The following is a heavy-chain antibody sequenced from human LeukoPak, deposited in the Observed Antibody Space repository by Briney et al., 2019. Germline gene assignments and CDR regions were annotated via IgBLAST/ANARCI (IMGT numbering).Heavy chain of an antibody. Sequence: SETLSLTCTVSGGSIGSSSYYWVWIRQPPGKGLEWIGSIYYSGSTYYNPSLKSRVTISVDTFKNQFSLQLSSVTAADTAVYYCARHSSMTTVTFDYWGQGTLVTVSS. J-gene: IGHJ4*02. CDR1: GGSIGSSSYY. CDR3: ARHSSMTTVTFDY. V-gene: IGHV4-39*01. CDR2: IYYSGST. D-gene: IGHD4-17*01.